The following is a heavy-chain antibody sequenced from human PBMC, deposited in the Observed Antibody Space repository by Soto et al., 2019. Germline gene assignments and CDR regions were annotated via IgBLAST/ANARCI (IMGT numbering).Heavy chain of an antibody. CDR1: GYTFSSYG. Sequence: QVQLVQSGAEVKKPGASVKVSCKASGYTFSSYGITWVRQAPGQGLEWMGWISAYNGNTKYAQKIQGRVPMTTHTATSTAYLELRSLRSDDAAVYYCARDSPPVDYWGQGALVTFSS. CDR3: ARDSPPVDY. J-gene: IGHJ4*02. V-gene: IGHV1-18*01. CDR2: ISAYNGNT.